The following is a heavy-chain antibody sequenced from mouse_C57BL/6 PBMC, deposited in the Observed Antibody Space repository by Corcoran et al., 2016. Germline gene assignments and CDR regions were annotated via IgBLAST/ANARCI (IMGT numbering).Heavy chain of an antibody. CDR2: INTYSGVP. J-gene: IGHJ2*01. V-gene: IGHV9-3*01. Sequence: QIQLVQSGPELKKPGETVKISCKASGYTFTTYGMSWVKQAPGKGLKWMGWINTYSGVPTYADDFKGLFAFSLETSASTAYLQINNIKNEDTATSVCVRSRDYFDYWGQGTTLTVSS. CDR1: GYTFTTYG. CDR3: VRSRDYFDY.